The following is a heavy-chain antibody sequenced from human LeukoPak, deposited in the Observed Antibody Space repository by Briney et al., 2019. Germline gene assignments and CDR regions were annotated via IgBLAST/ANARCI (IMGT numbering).Heavy chain of an antibody. Sequence: GGSLRLSCVASEFTFSNYEMNWVRQAPGKGLEWVSYISSSGTTIYYADSGKGRVTISRDNGKNSLYLQMNSLRADDTAVYYCARDRGFGKSLYYYYGMDVWGQGTTVTVSS. CDR3: ARDRGFGKSLYYYYGMDV. CDR1: EFTFSNYE. J-gene: IGHJ6*02. V-gene: IGHV3-48*03. D-gene: IGHD3-10*01. CDR2: ISSSGTTI.